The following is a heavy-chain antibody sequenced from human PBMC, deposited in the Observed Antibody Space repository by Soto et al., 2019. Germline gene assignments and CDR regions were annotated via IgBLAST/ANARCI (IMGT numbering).Heavy chain of an antibody. CDR3: ARSQQWPGNYYYGMDV. J-gene: IGHJ6*02. CDR2: ISAYNGNT. D-gene: IGHD6-19*01. CDR1: GYTFTSYG. Sequence: QVQLVQSGAEVKKPGASVKVSCKASGYTFTSYGISWVRQAPGQGLEWMGWISAYNGNTNYAQKLQGRVTMTTDTPTSTAYMELRSLRSDDTAVYYCARSQQWPGNYYYGMDVWGQGTTVTVSS. V-gene: IGHV1-18*01.